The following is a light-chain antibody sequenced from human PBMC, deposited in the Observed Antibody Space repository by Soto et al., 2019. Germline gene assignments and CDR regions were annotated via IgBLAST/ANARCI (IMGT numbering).Light chain of an antibody. CDR1: RSSIGSNT. J-gene: IGLJ1*01. Sequence: QSVLTQPPSASGTPGQRVTISCSGSRSSIGSNTVNWYQHLPGSAPKLLIYSNNHRPSGVPDRFPASKAGASASLAISGLQSEDEGDYYCAAWDASLGGFYVFGSGTKVTVL. CDR3: AAWDASLGGFYV. V-gene: IGLV1-44*01. CDR2: SNN.